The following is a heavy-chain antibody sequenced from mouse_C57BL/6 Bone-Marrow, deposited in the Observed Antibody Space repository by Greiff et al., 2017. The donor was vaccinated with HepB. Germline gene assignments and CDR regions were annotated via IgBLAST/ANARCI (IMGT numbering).Heavy chain of an antibody. CDR2: IDPANGNT. Sequence: VQLKESVAELVRPGASVKLSCTASGFNIKNTYMHWVKQRPEQGLEWIGRIDPANGNTKYAPKFQGKATITADTASNTADMQLSSLTAEDTAIYYCARWDDYDKDYAMDYWGQGTSVTVSS. CDR1: GFNIKNTY. CDR3: ARWDDYDKDYAMDY. D-gene: IGHD2-4*01. V-gene: IGHV14-3*01. J-gene: IGHJ4*01.